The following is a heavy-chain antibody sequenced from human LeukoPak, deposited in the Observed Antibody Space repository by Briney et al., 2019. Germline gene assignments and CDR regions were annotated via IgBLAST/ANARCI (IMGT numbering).Heavy chain of an antibody. Sequence: ASETLSLTCAVSGGSISSSNWWSWVRQPPGKGLEWIGEIYQSGSTNYNPSLKSRVTISVDKSKNQFSLKLSSVTAADTAVYYCARAGNLDTYYYDSSGYYNWFDPWGQGTLVTVSS. D-gene: IGHD3-22*01. CDR3: ARAGNLDTYYYDSSGYYNWFDP. CDR1: GGSISSSNW. V-gene: IGHV4-4*02. CDR2: IYQSGST. J-gene: IGHJ5*02.